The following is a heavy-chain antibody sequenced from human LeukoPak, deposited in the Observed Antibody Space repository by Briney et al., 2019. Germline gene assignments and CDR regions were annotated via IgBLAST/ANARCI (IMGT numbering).Heavy chain of an antibody. CDR2: INPNSGGT. CDR3: ARGDFWSGYNYYYGMDV. Sequence: ASVKVSCKASGYTFTDYYMHWVRQAPGQGLEWMGWINPNSGGTNYAQKFRGRVTMTRDTSISTAYMELSRLRSDDTAVYYCARGDFWSGYNYYYGMDVWGQGTTVTVSS. D-gene: IGHD3-3*01. V-gene: IGHV1-2*02. CDR1: GYTFTDYY. J-gene: IGHJ6*02.